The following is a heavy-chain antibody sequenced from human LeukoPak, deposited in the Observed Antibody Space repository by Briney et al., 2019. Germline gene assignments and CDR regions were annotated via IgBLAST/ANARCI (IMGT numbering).Heavy chain of an antibody. Sequence: GGSLRLSCAASGFTFSDYYMSWIRQAPGKGLEWVSYISSSGSTIYYADSAKGRFTISRDNAKNSLYLQMNSLRAEDTAVYYCARGGNRGAYDWFDPWGQGTLVTVSS. J-gene: IGHJ5*02. D-gene: IGHD3-16*01. CDR3: ARGGNRGAYDWFDP. CDR2: ISSSGSTI. V-gene: IGHV3-11*01. CDR1: GFTFSDYY.